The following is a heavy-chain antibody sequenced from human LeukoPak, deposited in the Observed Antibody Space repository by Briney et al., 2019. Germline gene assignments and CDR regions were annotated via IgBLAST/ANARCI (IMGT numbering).Heavy chain of an antibody. CDR3: AIKRIRGNPFDY. J-gene: IGHJ4*02. CDR2: FHPSSGGA. D-gene: IGHD2/OR15-2a*01. V-gene: IGHV1-2*02. Sequence: ASVKVSCKAPAYTFTDHYVHWVRQAPGQGLERMGWFHPSSGGAGCAQRFQGRVTMTRDTSISTAYMQLTSLTSDDTAVYYCAIKRIRGNPFDYWGQGTLVTVSS. CDR1: AYTFTDHY.